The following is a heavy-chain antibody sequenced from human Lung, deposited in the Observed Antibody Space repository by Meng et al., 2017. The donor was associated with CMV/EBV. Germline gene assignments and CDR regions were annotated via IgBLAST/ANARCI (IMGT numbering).Heavy chain of an antibody. CDR1: GFTFSSYG. Sequence: GGSLRLSCAASGFTFSSYGMHWVRQAPGKGLEWVAFIRYDGSNKYYADSVKGRFTISRDNSKNTLYLQMNSLRAEDTAVYYCTRALDYYDSRAFYYYYGMDVWGQGTTVTVSS. D-gene: IGHD3-22*01. CDR2: IRYDGSNK. CDR3: TRALDYYDSRAFYYYYGMDV. J-gene: IGHJ6*02. V-gene: IGHV3-30*02.